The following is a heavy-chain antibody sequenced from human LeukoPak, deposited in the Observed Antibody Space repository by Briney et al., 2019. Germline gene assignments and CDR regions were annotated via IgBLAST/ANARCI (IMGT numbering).Heavy chain of an antibody. Sequence: PGGSLRLSCAASGFTFSSYEMNWVRQAPGKGLEWVANIKQDGSEKYYVDSVKGRFTISRDNAKNSLYLQMNSLRAEDTAVYYCASPAKGIYCSGGSCYPGENWFDPWGQGTLVTVSS. V-gene: IGHV3-7*01. D-gene: IGHD2-15*01. CDR2: IKQDGSEK. CDR3: ASPAKGIYCSGGSCYPGENWFDP. CDR1: GFTFSSYE. J-gene: IGHJ5*02.